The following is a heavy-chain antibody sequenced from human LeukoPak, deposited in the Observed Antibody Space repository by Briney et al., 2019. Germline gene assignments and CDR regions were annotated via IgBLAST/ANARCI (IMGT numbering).Heavy chain of an antibody. Sequence: GASVKVSSKASGYTFTNYYISWVRPASGHGLECLRWISFYNGNTNCEQKLQGRVTMTTDTCTSTAYMDVRSLRSDDTAVYYCARVGTGYDFWSGYYVFDYWGQGTLVNVAS. V-gene: IGHV1-18*01. J-gene: IGHJ4*02. CDR3: ARVGTGYDFWSGYYVFDY. CDR2: ISFYNGNT. D-gene: IGHD3-3*01. CDR1: GYTFTNYY.